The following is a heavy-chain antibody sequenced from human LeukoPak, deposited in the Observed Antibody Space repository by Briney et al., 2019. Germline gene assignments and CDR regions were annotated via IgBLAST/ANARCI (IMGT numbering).Heavy chain of an antibody. Sequence: GGSLRLSCAASGLTFSTYAMNWVRQAPGKGLEWVSSISSSSSYIFYADSVKGRFTISRDNAKNSLYLQMNSLRAEDTAVYYCARGEYLADYGDYFDYWGQGTQVTVSS. CDR3: ARGEYLADYGDYFDY. V-gene: IGHV3-21*01. CDR2: ISSSSSYI. J-gene: IGHJ4*02. CDR1: GLTFSTYA. D-gene: IGHD4-17*01.